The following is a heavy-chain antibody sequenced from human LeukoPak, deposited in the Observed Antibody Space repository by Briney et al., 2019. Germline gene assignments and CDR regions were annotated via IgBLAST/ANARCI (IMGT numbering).Heavy chain of an antibody. CDR3: ARATPSRYFDY. CDR2: IIPIFGTA. V-gene: IGHV1-69*13. Sequence: VKVSCKASGGTFSSYAISWVRQAPGQGLEWMGGIIPIFGTANYAQKFQGRVTMTRDTSTSTVYMELSSLRSEDTAVYYYARATPSRYFDYWGQGTLVTVSS. CDR1: GGTFSSYA. J-gene: IGHJ4*02. D-gene: IGHD2-15*01.